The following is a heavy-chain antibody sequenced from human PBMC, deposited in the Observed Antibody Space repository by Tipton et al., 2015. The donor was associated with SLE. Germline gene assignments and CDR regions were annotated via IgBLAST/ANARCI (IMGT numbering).Heavy chain of an antibody. V-gene: IGHV4-31*03. D-gene: IGHD5-12*01. CDR3: ARGSRYSGYDGAFDL. CDR1: GGSISNGGYY. CDR2: IYFSGST. J-gene: IGHJ3*01. Sequence: TLSLTCTVSGGSISNGGYYWTWIRQHPGKGLEWLGYIYFSGSTYYNPSLKSRITISVDTSQNQFSLNLSSLTAADTAFYYCARGSRYSGYDGAFDLWGQGTTVIVSS.